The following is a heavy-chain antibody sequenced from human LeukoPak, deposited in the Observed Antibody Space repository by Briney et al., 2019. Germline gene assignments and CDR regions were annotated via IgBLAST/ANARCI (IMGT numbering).Heavy chain of an antibody. J-gene: IGHJ4*02. CDR2: INHSGST. V-gene: IGHV4-34*01. Sequence: SETLSLTCGVYGGSFSNYYWSCIRQSPGKGLEWIAEINHSGSTNYNPSLKSRVTILFEKSKNQLSLKLMSCTAADKAVFYCHLVRGGGYFDYWGLGTLVTVSS. CDR1: GGSFSNYY. D-gene: IGHD3-10*01. CDR3: HLVRGGGYFDY.